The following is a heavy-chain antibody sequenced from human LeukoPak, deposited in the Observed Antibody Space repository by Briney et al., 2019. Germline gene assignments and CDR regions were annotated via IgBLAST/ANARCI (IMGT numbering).Heavy chain of an antibody. J-gene: IGHJ4*02. V-gene: IGHV4-61*02. D-gene: IGHD3-22*01. CDR3: ARARYYYDSSGYYYNLFFDY. CDR1: GFSLSTSG. Sequence: SGPTLVNPTQTLTLTCTFSGFSLSTSGMRVSWIRQPAGKGLEWIGRIYTSGSTNYNPSLKSRVTISVDTSKNQFSLKLSSVTAADTAVYYCARARYYYDSSGYYYNLFFDYWGQGTLVTVSS. CDR2: IYTSGST.